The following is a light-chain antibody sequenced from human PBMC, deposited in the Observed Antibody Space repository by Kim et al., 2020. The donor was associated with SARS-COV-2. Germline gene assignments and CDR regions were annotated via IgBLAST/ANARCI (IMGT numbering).Light chain of an antibody. CDR1: KSVAGDY. Sequence: SPGEPATFSCRASKSVAGDYSAWYQQKPGQARRLFIFDASTSATGISDRFSGSVSGTDFSLTISRMEPEDFAVYYCHQYGTSPCTFGQGTKLEI. J-gene: IGKJ2*02. CDR3: HQYGTSPCT. CDR2: DAS. V-gene: IGKV3-20*01.